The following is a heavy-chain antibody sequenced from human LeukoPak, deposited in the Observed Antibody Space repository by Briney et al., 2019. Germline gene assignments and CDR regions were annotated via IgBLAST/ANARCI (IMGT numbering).Heavy chain of an antibody. V-gene: IGHV4-39*01. CDR2: IHYSGST. J-gene: IGHJ4*02. D-gene: IGHD4-17*01. CDR3: ARRDHYGAAPVLDY. CDR1: GGSISSTTSY. Sequence: SGTLSLTCTVSGGSISSTTSYWGWIRQPPGKGLEGIGSIHYSGSTYYHPSLRSRLTISVDTPKNQFSLRVRSVTAPDTPVYYCARRDHYGAAPVLDYWGQGTLVTVSS.